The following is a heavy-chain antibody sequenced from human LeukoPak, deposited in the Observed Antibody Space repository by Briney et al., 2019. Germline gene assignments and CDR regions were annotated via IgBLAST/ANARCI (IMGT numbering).Heavy chain of an antibody. CDR1: GYTFTGYY. CDR3: ARTDGLERYYGMDV. D-gene: IGHD1-1*01. V-gene: IGHV1-2*02. J-gene: IGHJ6*02. CDR2: INPNSGGT. Sequence: ASVKVSCKASGYTFTGYYMHWVRQAPGQGLEWMGWINPNSGGTNYAQKFQGRVTMTRDTSISTAYMELSRLRSDDTAVYYCARTDGLERYYGMDVWGQGTTVTVSS.